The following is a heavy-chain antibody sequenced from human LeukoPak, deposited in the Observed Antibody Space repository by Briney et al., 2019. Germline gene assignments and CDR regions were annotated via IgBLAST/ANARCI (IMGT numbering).Heavy chain of an antibody. D-gene: IGHD3-10*01. V-gene: IGHV3-23*01. CDR1: GFSFSDFG. Sequence: PGGSLRLSCAASGFSFSDFGMHWVRQAPGKGLEWVSAISGSGGSTYYADSVKGRFTISRDNSKNTLYLQMNSLRAEDTAVYYCAKMVRGVIPMYYFDYWGQGTLVTVSS. CDR3: AKMVRGVIPMYYFDY. J-gene: IGHJ4*02. CDR2: ISGSGGST.